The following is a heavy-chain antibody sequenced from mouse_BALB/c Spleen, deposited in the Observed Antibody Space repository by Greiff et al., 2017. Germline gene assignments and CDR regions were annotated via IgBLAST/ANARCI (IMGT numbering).Heavy chain of an antibody. CDR2: INPSSGYT. CDR1: GYTFTSYT. V-gene: IGHV1-4*02. D-gene: IGHD2-4*01. Sequence: VQLQQSAAELARPGASVKMSCKASGYTFTSYTMHWVKQRPGQGLEWIGYINPSSGYTEYNQKFKDKTTLTADKSSSTAYMQLSSLTSEDSAVYYCARRDYDFYYFDYWGQGTTLTVSS. CDR3: ARRDYDFYYFDY. J-gene: IGHJ2*01.